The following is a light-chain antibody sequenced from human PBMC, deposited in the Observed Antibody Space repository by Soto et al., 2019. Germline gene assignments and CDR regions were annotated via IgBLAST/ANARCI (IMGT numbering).Light chain of an antibody. CDR3: SSYTSSSTPVV. CDR1: SSDVGGYNY. CDR2: EVS. V-gene: IGLV2-14*01. Sequence: QSALTQTASVSGSPGQSITISCTGTSSDVGGYNYVSWYQQHPGKATKLMIYEVSNRPSGVSNRFSGSKSGNTASLTISGLQAEDEADYYCSSYTSSSTPVVFGGGTKPTVL. J-gene: IGLJ2*01.